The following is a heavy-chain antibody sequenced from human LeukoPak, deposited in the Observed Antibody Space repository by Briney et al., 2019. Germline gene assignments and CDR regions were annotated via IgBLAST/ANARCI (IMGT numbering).Heavy chain of an antibody. CDR1: GFTFSDYY. CDR3: ARVSDSSAFGY. J-gene: IGHJ4*02. Sequence: GGSLRLSCAASGFTFSDYYMSWIRQAPGKGLGWVSYISSSGTTIYYADSVKGRFTISRDNAKNSLYLQMNSLRAEDTSVYYCARVSDSSAFGYWGQGTLVTVSS. D-gene: IGHD3-22*01. V-gene: IGHV3-11*01. CDR2: ISSSGTTI.